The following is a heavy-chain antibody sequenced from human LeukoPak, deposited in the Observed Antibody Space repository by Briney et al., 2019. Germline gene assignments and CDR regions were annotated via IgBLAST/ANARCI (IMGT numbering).Heavy chain of an antibody. CDR1: GYTLTELS. Sequence: GASVTVSCKVSGYTLTELSMHWVRQAPGKGLEWMGGFDPEDGETIYAQKFQGRVTMTEDTSTDTAYMELSSLRSEDTAVYYCATMAGLYMGGVYWGQGTLVTVSS. V-gene: IGHV1-24*01. CDR3: ATMAGLYMGGVY. CDR2: FDPEDGET. D-gene: IGHD6-19*01. J-gene: IGHJ4*02.